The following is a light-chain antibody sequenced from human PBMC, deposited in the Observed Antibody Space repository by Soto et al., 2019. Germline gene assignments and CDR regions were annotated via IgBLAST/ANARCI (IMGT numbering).Light chain of an antibody. J-gene: IGKJ2*01. CDR1: QNVINN. CDR3: QQYNNWPPYA. V-gene: IGKV3-15*01. CDR2: AAS. Sequence: EIVMTQSPATLSVSPGERATLSCRASQNVINNLAWYQHKPGQAPRLLIYAASTRATCIPARFSGSGSGTEFTLTISSLQSEDFAVYYCQQYNNWPPYAFGQGTKLDIK.